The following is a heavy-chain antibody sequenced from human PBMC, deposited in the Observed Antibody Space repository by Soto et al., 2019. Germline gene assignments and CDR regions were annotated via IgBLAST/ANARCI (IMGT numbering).Heavy chain of an antibody. CDR2: IKPNGGST. J-gene: IGHJ3*02. CDR1: GYTFINYY. Sequence: QVQLVQSGAEVKKPGASVKVSCKASGYTFINYYMHWVRQAPGQGLEWMGIIKPNGGSTPYAQKFQGRVTLTRDTSTNTVNMELSSLRSEDTAVYYCAREKLLMRRNNPFDIWGQGTMVNVSS. V-gene: IGHV1-46*01. CDR3: AREKLLMRRNNPFDI. D-gene: IGHD2-21*01.